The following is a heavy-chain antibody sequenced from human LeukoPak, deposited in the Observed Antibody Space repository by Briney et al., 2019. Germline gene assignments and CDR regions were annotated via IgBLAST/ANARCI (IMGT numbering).Heavy chain of an antibody. V-gene: IGHV3-23*01. CDR3: ARGGYSSSWYHDS. CDR1: GFTFSIYG. J-gene: IGHJ4*02. CDR2: ISGSGGST. Sequence: GGTLRLSCAASGFTFSIYGMSWVRQAPGKGPEWVSAISGSGGSTYYADSVKGRFTISRDNAKNSLYMQVNSLRAEDTAVYYCARGGYSSSWYHDSWGQGTLVTVSS. D-gene: IGHD6-13*01.